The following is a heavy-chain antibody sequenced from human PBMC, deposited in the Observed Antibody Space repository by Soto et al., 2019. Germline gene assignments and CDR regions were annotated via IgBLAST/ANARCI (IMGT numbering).Heavy chain of an antibody. CDR3: ARPSYCINGVCYPMAMDV. CDR1: GFTFSSYE. V-gene: IGHV3-48*03. Sequence: EVQLVESGGGLVQPGGSLRLSCAASGFTFSSYEMSWVRQAPGKGLEWVSYMSPSGTTIYYADSVKGRFTISRDNAKNSLYLEMNSLRAEDTAGYHCARPSYCINGVCYPMAMDVWGQGTTVTVSS. CDR2: MSPSGTTI. D-gene: IGHD2-8*01. J-gene: IGHJ6*02.